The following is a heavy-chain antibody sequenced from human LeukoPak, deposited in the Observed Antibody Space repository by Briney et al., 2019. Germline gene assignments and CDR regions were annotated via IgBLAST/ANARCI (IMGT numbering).Heavy chain of an antibody. CDR1: GFTFSNYW. V-gene: IGHV3-23*01. CDR3: AKLPLPKPELNWFDP. CDR2: ISDTGNT. Sequence: GGSLRLSCAASGFTFSNYWMHWVRQAPGKGLEWVSAISDTGNTYHADSVKGRFTISRDSSKNTLFLQMNRLRPEDAAVYYCAKLPLPKPELNWFDPWGQGTLVTVSS. D-gene: IGHD1-1*01. J-gene: IGHJ5*02.